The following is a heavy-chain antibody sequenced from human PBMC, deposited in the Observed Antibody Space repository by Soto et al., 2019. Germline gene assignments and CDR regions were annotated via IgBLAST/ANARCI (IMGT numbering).Heavy chain of an antibody. V-gene: IGHV3-66*04. CDR2: IYSGGST. Sequence: EVQLVESGGGLVQPGGSLRLSCAASGFTVSSNYMSWVRQAPGKGLEWVSVIYSGGSTYYADSVKGRFTISRDNSKNTLYLQMNSLRAEDTAVYYCAIPRGLLWFGEGMDVWGQGTTVTVSS. CDR1: GFTVSSNY. D-gene: IGHD3-10*01. CDR3: AIPRGLLWFGEGMDV. J-gene: IGHJ6*02.